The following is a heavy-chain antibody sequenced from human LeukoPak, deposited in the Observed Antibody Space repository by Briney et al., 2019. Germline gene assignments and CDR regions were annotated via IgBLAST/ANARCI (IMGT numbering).Heavy chain of an antibody. CDR2: IYTSGST. CDR3: ARDTAVAGIFDY. V-gene: IGHV4-4*07. D-gene: IGHD6-19*01. J-gene: IGHJ4*02. CDR1: GGSISSYY. Sequence: SETLSLTCTVSGGSISSYYWSWIRQPAGKGLEWIGRIYTSGSTNYNPSLKSRVTISVGKSKNQFSLKLSSVTATDTAVYYCARDTAVAGIFDYWGQGTLVTVSS.